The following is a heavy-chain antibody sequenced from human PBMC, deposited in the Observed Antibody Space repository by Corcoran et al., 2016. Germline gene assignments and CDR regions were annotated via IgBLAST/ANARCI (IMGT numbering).Heavy chain of an antibody. CDR3: AKEMYCSGGSCYFVGIDY. Sequence: QVQLVQSGAEVKKPGASVKVSCKASGYTFTGYYMHWVRQAPGQGLEWMGWINPNSGGTNYAQKFQGRVTMTRDTSISTAYMELSRLRSDDTAVYYCAKEMYCSGGSCYFVGIDYWGQGTLVTVSS. V-gene: IGHV1-2*02. J-gene: IGHJ4*02. CDR2: INPNSGGT. CDR1: GYTFTGYY. D-gene: IGHD2-15*01.